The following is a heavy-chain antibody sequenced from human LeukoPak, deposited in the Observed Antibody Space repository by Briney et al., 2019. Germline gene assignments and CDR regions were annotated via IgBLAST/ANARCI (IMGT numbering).Heavy chain of an antibody. CDR1: GYTFTGYY. J-gene: IGHJ5*02. Sequence: ASVKVSCKASGYTFTGYYMHWVRQAPGQGLEWMGRINPNSGGTNYAQKFQGRVTMIRDTSISTAYMELSRLRSDDTAVYYCARGSMTTVTIDNWFDPWGQGTLVTVSS. V-gene: IGHV1-2*06. CDR3: ARGSMTTVTIDNWFDP. D-gene: IGHD4-17*01. CDR2: INPNSGGT.